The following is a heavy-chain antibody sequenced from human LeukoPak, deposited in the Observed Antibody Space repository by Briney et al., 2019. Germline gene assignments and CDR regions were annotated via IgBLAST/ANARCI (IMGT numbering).Heavy chain of an antibody. CDR1: GYSISSGYY. CDR2: VYHSGST. CDR3: ARQRIEDDSSDFDY. Sequence: SETLSLTCTVSGYSISSGYYWGWIRQPPGKGLEWIGSVYHSGSTYYNPSLKSRLTISVDTSKNQFSLKLSSMTAADTAVYYCARQRIEDDSSDFDYWGQGTLVTVSS. D-gene: IGHD3-22*01. J-gene: IGHJ4*02. V-gene: IGHV4-38-2*02.